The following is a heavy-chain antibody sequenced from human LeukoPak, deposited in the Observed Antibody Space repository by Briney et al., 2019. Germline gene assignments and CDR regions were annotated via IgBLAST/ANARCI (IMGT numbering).Heavy chain of an antibody. D-gene: IGHD3-3*01. CDR2: IYWDDDK. J-gene: IGHJ4*02. V-gene: IGHV2-5*02. CDR3: AHRPKPPYCDFWSGYYTN. CDR1: GFSLSTSGVG. Sequence: SGPTLVKPTQTLTLTCTFSGFSLSTSGVGVGWIRQPPGKALEWLALIYWDDDKRYSPSLKSRLTITKDTSKNQVVLTMTNMDPVDTATYYCAHRPKPPYCDFWSGYYTNWGQGTLVTVSS.